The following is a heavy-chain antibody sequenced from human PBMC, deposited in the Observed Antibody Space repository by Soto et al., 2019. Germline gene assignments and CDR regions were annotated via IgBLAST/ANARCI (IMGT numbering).Heavy chain of an antibody. V-gene: IGHV2-5*02. CDR2: IYWDDDK. Sequence: QITLKESGPTLVRPAQTLTLTCDFSGFSLSTYDMGVAWIRQPPGKALEWLALIYWDDDKRYSPSLKDRLAISKDTSSNQVVLPITNMDPGDTATYFCAHAGDYDLLTFDHWGPGTLVTVSS. D-gene: IGHD4-17*01. J-gene: IGHJ4*02. CDR1: GFSLSTYDMG. CDR3: AHAGDYDLLTFDH.